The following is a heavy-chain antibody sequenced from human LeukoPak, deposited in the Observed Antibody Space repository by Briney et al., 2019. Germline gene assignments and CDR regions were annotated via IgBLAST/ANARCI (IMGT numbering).Heavy chain of an antibody. V-gene: IGHV1-69*05. J-gene: IGHJ6*03. CDR2: IIPIFGTA. Sequence: SVKVSCKAPGGTFSSYAISWVRQAPGQGLEWMGGIIPIFGTANYAQKFQGRVTITTDESTSTAYMELSSLRSEDTAVYYCARGDCSSTSCYHYYYYYMDVWGKGTTVTVSS. D-gene: IGHD2-2*01. CDR1: GGTFSSYA. CDR3: ARGDCSSTSCYHYYYYYMDV.